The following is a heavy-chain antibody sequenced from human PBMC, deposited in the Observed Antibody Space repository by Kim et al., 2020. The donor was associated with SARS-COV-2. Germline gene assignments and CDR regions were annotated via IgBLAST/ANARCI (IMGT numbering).Heavy chain of an antibody. CDR3: AIFDFFDRSTTASVSALDV. J-gene: IGHJ6*02. CDR2: YDPEKGAT. CDR1: GYRLNELS. V-gene: IGHV1-24*01. Sequence: APVKVSCKVSGYRLNELSMHWVRQVTGKGLAWMGGYDPEKGATVYAQKFQGRVTMTEDTSTDTAYMVLSSLTSEDTAVYYCAIFDFFDRSTTASVSALDVCGQGTTVIVSS. D-gene: IGHD3-3*01.